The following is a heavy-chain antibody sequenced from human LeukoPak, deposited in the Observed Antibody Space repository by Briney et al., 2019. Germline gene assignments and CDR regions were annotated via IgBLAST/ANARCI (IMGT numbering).Heavy chain of an antibody. CDR1: GYTFASYD. Sequence: ASVKVSCKASGYTFASYDINWVRQATGQGLEWMGWMNPNSGNTGYAQKFQGRVTMTRNTSISTAYMELSSLRSEDTAVYYCARGYSYGYYDWFDPWGQGTLVTVSS. J-gene: IGHJ5*02. CDR3: ARGYSYGYYDWFDP. D-gene: IGHD5-18*01. V-gene: IGHV1-8*01. CDR2: MNPNSGNT.